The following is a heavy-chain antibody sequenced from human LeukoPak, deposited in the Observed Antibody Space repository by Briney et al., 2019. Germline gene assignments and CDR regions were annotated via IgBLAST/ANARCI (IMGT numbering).Heavy chain of an antibody. CDR3: AKGYDY. CDR2: ISGSGTST. CDR1: GFTFSAYA. Sequence: PGGSLRLSCAASGFTFSAYAMNWVRQAPGKGLQWISTISGSGTSTYYADSVKGRFSISRDNSKDTLYLQMNSLRAEDTAIYYCAKGYDYWGQGTLVTVSS. J-gene: IGHJ4*02. V-gene: IGHV3-23*01.